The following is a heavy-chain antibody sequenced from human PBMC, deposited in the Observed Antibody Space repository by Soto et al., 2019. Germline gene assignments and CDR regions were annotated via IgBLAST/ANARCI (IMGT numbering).Heavy chain of an antibody. V-gene: IGHV1-46*03. Sequence: ASVKVSCKASGYTFTSYYMHWVRQAPGQGLEWMGIINPSGGSTSYAQKFQGRVTMTRDTSTSAVYMELSSLRSEDTAVYYCARDDYGGNSDWYFDLLGRGTLVTVSS. CDR2: INPSGGST. CDR1: GYTFTSYY. J-gene: IGHJ2*01. D-gene: IGHD4-17*01. CDR3: ARDDYGGNSDWYFDL.